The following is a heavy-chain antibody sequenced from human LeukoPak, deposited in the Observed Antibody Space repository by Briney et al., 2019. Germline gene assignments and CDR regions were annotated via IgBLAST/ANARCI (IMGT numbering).Heavy chain of an antibody. D-gene: IGHD3-22*01. Sequence: GGSLRLSCTASGFTFSGYSMNWIRQAPGKGLEWVSSFGTRSTSIYHAGSVKGRFAISRDNAKNSLYLQMNSLGAEDTALYYCARVVSEGFDFWGQGTLVTVSS. CDR1: GFTFSGYS. CDR2: FGTRSTSI. V-gene: IGHV3-21*01. J-gene: IGHJ4*02. CDR3: ARVVSEGFDF.